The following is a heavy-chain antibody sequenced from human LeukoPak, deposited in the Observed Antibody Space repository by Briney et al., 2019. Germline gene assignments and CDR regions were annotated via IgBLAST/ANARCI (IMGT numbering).Heavy chain of an antibody. CDR2: INPNSGGT. CDR3: ARDSVLRYFDWFIYYYYYMDV. CDR1: GYTFTGYY. D-gene: IGHD3-9*01. V-gene: IGHV1-2*02. J-gene: IGHJ6*03. Sequence: GASVKVSCKASGYTFTGYYMHWVRQAPGQGLEWMGWINPNSGGTNYAQKFQGRVTMTRDTSISTAYMELSRLRSDDTAVYYCARDSVLRYFDWFIYYYYYMDVWGKGTTVTISS.